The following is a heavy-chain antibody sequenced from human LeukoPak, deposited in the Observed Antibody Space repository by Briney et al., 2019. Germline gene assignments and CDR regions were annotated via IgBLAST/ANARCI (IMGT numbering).Heavy chain of an antibody. CDR3: ARGTVRGVIITLATWFDP. D-gene: IGHD3-10*01. V-gene: IGHV1-18*01. CDR1: GYTFTSYG. J-gene: IGHJ5*02. Sequence: ASVKVSCKASGYTFTSYGISWVRQAPGQGLEWMGWISAYNGNTNYAQKLQGRVTMTTDTSTSTAYMELRSLRSEDTAVYYCARGTVRGVIITLATWFDPWGQGTLVTVSS. CDR2: ISAYNGNT.